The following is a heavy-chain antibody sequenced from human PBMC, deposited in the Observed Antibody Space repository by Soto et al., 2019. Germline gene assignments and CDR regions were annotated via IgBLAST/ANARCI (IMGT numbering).Heavy chain of an antibody. J-gene: IGHJ4*02. V-gene: IGHV4-59*01. CDR1: GGSISTYY. CDR3: ARSHSFDGSIYHYYFDF. D-gene: IGHD3-10*01. CDR2: IYASGAT. Sequence: TLSLTCTVSGGSISTYYWSWIRQPPGGTLEWIGYIYASGATTYNPSLESRVTMSVDMPNNEFSLELTSLTAADTAVYYCARSHSFDGSIYHYYFDFWGQGTLVTVSS.